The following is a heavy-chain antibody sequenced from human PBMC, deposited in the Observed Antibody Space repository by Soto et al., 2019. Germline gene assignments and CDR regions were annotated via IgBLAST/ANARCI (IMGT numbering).Heavy chain of an antibody. Sequence: GPTLVNPTQTLTLACTFSGFSLSTTVVGVSWIRQPPGEALEWLALIYWHDDKRYSPSLKSRLSITKDTSKNQVVLTMTDMDPVDTATYYCAHRGGAAVGLYYFDYWGQGALVTVS. CDR2: IYWHDDK. CDR3: AHRGGAAVGLYYFDY. CDR1: GFSLSTTVVG. V-gene: IGHV2-5*01. D-gene: IGHD3-16*01. J-gene: IGHJ4*02.